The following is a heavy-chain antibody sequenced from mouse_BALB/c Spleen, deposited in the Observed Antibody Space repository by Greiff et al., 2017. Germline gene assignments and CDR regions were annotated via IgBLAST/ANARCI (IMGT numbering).Heavy chain of an antibody. CDR3: ARLNYYGSSRGFAY. D-gene: IGHD1-1*01. Sequence: DVHLVESGGGLVQPGGSLKLSCAASGFTFSSYTMSWVRQTPEKRLEWVAYISNGGGSTYYPDTVKGRFTISRDNAKNTLYLQMSSLKSEDTAMYDCARLNYYGSSRGFAYWGQGTLVTVSA. J-gene: IGHJ3*01. CDR1: GFTFSSYT. V-gene: IGHV5-12-2*01. CDR2: ISNGGGST.